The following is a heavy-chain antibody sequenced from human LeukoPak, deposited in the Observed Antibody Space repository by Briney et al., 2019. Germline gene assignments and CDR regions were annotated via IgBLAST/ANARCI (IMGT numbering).Heavy chain of an antibody. J-gene: IGHJ4*02. CDR3: ARRFDY. Sequence: SETLSLTCTVSGGSISSYYWSWIRQPPGKGLEWIGYIYYSGSTNYNPSLKSRVTISVDTSKNQFSLKLSSVTAADTAVYYCARRFDYWGQGTLVTVSS. V-gene: IGHV4-59*01. CDR2: IYYSGST. CDR1: GGSISSYY.